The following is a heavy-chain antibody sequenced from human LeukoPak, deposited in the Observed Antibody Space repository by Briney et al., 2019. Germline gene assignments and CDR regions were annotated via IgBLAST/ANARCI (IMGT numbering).Heavy chain of an antibody. CDR1: GGSISSSSYY. CDR2: IYYSGST. D-gene: IGHD3-16*02. Sequence: SETLSLTCTVSGGSISSSSYYWGWIRQPPGKGLEWIGSIYYSGSTYYNPSLKSRVTISVDTPKNQFSLKLSSVTAADTAVYYCARLSLGYWGQGTLVTVSS. V-gene: IGHV4-39*01. CDR3: ARLSLGY. J-gene: IGHJ4*02.